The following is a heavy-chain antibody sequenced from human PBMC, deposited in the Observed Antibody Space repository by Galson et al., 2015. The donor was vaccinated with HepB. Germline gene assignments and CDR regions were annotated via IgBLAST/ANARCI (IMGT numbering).Heavy chain of an antibody. V-gene: IGHV3-7*01. Sequence: RLSCAASGFTFSSYWMSWVRQAPGKGLEWVANIKQDGSEKYYVDSVKGRFTISRDNAKNSLYLQMNSLRAEDTAVYYCAREFGSGSYPRGGDYWGQGTLVTVSS. CDR3: AREFGSGSYPRGGDY. J-gene: IGHJ4*02. CDR2: IKQDGSEK. CDR1: GFTFSSYW. D-gene: IGHD3-10*01.